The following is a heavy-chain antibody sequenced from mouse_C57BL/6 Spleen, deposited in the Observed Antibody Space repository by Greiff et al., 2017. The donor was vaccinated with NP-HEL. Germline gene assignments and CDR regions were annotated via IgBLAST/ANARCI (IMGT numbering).Heavy chain of an antibody. D-gene: IGHD2-5*01. V-gene: IGHV1-42*01. CDR3: ARGDSNSEAWFAY. CDR1: GYSFTGYY. CDR2: INPSTGGT. Sequence: DVKLQESGPELVKPGASVKISCKASGYSFTGYYMNWVKQSPEKSLEWIGEINPSTGGTTYNQKFKAKATLTVDKSSSTAYMQLKSLTSEDSAVYYCARGDSNSEAWFAYWGQGTLVTVSA. J-gene: IGHJ3*01.